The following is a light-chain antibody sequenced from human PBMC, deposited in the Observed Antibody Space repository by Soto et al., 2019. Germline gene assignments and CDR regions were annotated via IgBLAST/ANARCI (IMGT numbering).Light chain of an antibody. J-gene: IGKJ2*01. Sequence: EIVLTQSPGTLSLSPGERATLSCRASQSVRSRYLAWYHQKPGQAPRLLIYGASSRATGIPDRFSGSGSGTDFTLTITRLEPEDFAVYYCQQYGGSPPVTFGQGTKLEIK. CDR2: GAS. V-gene: IGKV3-20*01. CDR3: QQYGGSPPVT. CDR1: QSVRSRY.